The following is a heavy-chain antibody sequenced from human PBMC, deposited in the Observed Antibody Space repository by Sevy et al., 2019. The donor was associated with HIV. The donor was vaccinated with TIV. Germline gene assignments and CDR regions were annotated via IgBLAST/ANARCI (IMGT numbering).Heavy chain of an antibody. V-gene: IGHV3-21*01. CDR2: ISSNSSYI. Sequence: GGSLRLPCAASGFTFSSYSMNWVRQAPGKGLEWVSSISSNSSYIYYADSVKGRFTISRDNAKNSLYLQMNSLRAEDTAVYYCHPSPIAAAGTDFDYWGQGTLVTVSS. J-gene: IGHJ4*02. CDR3: HPSPIAAAGTDFDY. D-gene: IGHD6-13*01. CDR1: GFTFSSYS.